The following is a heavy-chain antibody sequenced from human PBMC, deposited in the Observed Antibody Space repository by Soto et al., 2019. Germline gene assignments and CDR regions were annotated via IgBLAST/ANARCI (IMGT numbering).Heavy chain of an antibody. Sequence: SETLSLTCTVSGGSISSYYWSWIRQPPGKGLEWIGYIYYSGSTNYNPSLKSRVTISVDTSKNQFSLKLSSVAAADTAVYYCARPGTYSSGWHPFDYWGQGTLVTVSS. V-gene: IGHV4-59*08. D-gene: IGHD6-19*01. CDR3: ARPGTYSSGWHPFDY. CDR2: IYYSGST. J-gene: IGHJ4*02. CDR1: GGSISSYY.